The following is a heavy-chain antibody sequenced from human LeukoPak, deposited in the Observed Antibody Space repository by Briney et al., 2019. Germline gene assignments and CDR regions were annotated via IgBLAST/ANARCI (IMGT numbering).Heavy chain of an antibody. CDR1: GYTFSSYH. CDR3: ARAWESIAGYYFDY. Sequence: ASVKVSCKASGYTFSSYHIHWVRQAPGQGLEWMGRINPSFNPGVDVTSYAQKFQGRITMTRDISTNTVYMELSSLTSEDTAVYYCARAWESIAGYYFDYWGQGTLVTVSS. J-gene: IGHJ4*02. CDR2: INPSFNPGVDVT. V-gene: IGHV1-46*01. D-gene: IGHD1-26*01.